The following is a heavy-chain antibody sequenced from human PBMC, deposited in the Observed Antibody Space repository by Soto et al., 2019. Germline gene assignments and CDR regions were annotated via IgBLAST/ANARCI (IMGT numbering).Heavy chain of an antibody. CDR2: IDPSDSYT. CDR1: GYSFTSYW. Sequence: GESLKISCKGSGYSFTSYWISWVRQMPGKGLEWMGRIDPSDSYTNYSPSFQGHVTISADKSISTAYLQWSSLKASDTAMYYCARQGVAARPYYYYYGMDVWGQGTTVTVS. D-gene: IGHD6-6*01. V-gene: IGHV5-10-1*01. J-gene: IGHJ6*02. CDR3: ARQGVAARPYYYYYGMDV.